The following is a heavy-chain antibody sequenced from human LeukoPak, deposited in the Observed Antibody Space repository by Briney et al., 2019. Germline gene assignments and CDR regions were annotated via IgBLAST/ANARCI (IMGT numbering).Heavy chain of an antibody. V-gene: IGHV3-23*01. CDR2: ISSSGGST. CDR1: GFTFSSSA. Sequence: GGSLRLSCAASGFTFSSSAMSWVRQVPGKGLEWVSGISSSGGSTNYADSVKGRFTISRDNAKNTLYLQMNSLRAEDTAVYYCARRVVVPAAPYYFDYRGQGTLVTVSS. CDR3: ARRVVVPAAPYYFDY. D-gene: IGHD2-2*01. J-gene: IGHJ4*02.